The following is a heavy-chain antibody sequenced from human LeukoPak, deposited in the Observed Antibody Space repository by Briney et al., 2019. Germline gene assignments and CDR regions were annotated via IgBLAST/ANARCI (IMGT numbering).Heavy chain of an antibody. V-gene: IGHV3-7*01. Sequence: GGSLRLSCAGSGFTFSSHWMGWVRQAPGKGLEWLANIKEEGHEKYYVDSVQGRFTISRDNAKNSLFLQMNSLRAEDTAVYYCARGAPDTKYYDFWSGYSHSNYYYYMDVWGKGTTVTVSS. J-gene: IGHJ6*03. CDR2: IKEEGHEK. D-gene: IGHD3-3*01. CDR1: GFTFSSHW. CDR3: ARGAPDTKYYDFWSGYSHSNYYYYMDV.